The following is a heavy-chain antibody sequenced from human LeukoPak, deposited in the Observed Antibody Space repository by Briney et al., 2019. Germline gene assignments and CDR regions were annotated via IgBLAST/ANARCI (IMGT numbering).Heavy chain of an antibody. D-gene: IGHD1-26*01. CDR2: IIPILGIA. CDR3: ARSTAARGGSYYFDY. Sequence: SVKVSCKASGGTFSSYTISWVRQAPGQGLEWMGRIIPILGIANYAQKFQGRVTITADKSTSTAYMELSSLRSEDTAVYYCARSTAARGGSYYFDYWGQGTLVTVSS. CDR1: GGTFSSYT. J-gene: IGHJ4*02. V-gene: IGHV1-69*02.